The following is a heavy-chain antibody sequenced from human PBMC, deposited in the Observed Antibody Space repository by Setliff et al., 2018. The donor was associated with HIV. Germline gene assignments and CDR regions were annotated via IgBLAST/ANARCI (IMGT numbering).Heavy chain of an antibody. J-gene: IGHJ4*02. V-gene: IGHV4-34*01. D-gene: IGHD3-9*01. CDR1: GGSFSGYY. CDR2: VNLPKTL. CDR3: ARAIVKTGYHTKSRVFDY. Sequence: SETLSLTCAVYGGSFSGYYWNWIRQSPGKGLEWIGEVNLPKTLNYNPSLESRITISVDTSKKQFSLDLSSVTAADTAVYFCARAIVKTGYHTKSRVFDYWGQGTLVTVSS.